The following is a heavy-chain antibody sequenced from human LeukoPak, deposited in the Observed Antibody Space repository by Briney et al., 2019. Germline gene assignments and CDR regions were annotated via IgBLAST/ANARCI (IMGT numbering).Heavy chain of an antibody. Sequence: GGSLRLSCAASGFAFTGSTMHWVRQASGKGLEWVGRIRSKANSYATAYAASVTGRFTISRDDSKNTAYLQMNSLKTEDTAVYWCIRGGRSGGGGVEYWGQGTLVTVSS. CDR3: IRGGRSGGGGVEY. D-gene: IGHD3-16*01. CDR1: GFAFTGST. J-gene: IGHJ4*02. CDR2: IRSKANSYAT. V-gene: IGHV3-73*01.